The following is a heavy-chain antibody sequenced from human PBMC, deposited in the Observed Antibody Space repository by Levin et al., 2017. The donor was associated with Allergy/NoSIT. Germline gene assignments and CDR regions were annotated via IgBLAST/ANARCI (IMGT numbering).Heavy chain of an antibody. CDR1: GGSISSSNW. Sequence: SETLSLTCAVSGGSISSSNWWSWVRQPPGKGLEWIGEIYHSGSTNYNPSLMSRVTISVDKSKNQFSLKLSSVTAADTAVYYCARALWGDYGDFVLYIDYWGQGTLVTVSS. J-gene: IGHJ4*02. CDR2: IYHSGST. D-gene: IGHD4-17*01. V-gene: IGHV4-4*02. CDR3: ARALWGDYGDFVLYIDY.